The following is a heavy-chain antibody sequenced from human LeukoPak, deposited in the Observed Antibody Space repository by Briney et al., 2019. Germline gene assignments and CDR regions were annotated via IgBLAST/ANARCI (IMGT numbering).Heavy chain of an antibody. CDR3: ARHVWSYKIDY. CDR2: IYYSGST. J-gene: IGHJ4*02. D-gene: IGHD1-26*01. Sequence: PSETLSLTCTVSGVSISSSSYCWGWLRQPPGKGLEWIGSIYYSGSTYYNPSLKSRVTISVDTSKNQFSLKLSSVTAADTAVYYCARHVWSYKIDYWGQGTLVTVSS. CDR1: GVSISSSSYC. V-gene: IGHV4-39*01.